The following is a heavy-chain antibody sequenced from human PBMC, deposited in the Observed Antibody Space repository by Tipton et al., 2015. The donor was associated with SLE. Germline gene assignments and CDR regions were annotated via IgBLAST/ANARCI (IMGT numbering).Heavy chain of an antibody. CDR2: IYYSGST. V-gene: IGHV4-59*01. J-gene: IGHJ4*02. D-gene: IGHD3-22*01. Sequence: TLSLTCTVSGGSISSYYWSWIRQPPGKGLEWIGYIYYSGSTNYNPSLKSRVTISVDTSKNQFSLKVSSVIAADTAVYYCASLSGAMIVVAITTLLFDYWGQGTLVTVSS. CDR3: ASLSGAMIVVAITTLLFDY. CDR1: GGSISSYY.